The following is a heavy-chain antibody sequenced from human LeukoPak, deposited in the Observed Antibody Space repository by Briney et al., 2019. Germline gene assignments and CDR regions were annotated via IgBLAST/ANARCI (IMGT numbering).Heavy chain of an antibody. CDR2: INTDGTST. CDR1: GFTFNSYW. CDR3: TRVIAHNYDSSGKDFDY. J-gene: IGHJ4*02. V-gene: IGHV3-74*01. Sequence: GGSLRLSCAASGFTFNSYWMHWVRQAPGEGLVWVSRINTDGTSTNYADSVKGRFTISRDNAKNTLYLQMNSVRAEDTAVYYCTRVIAHNYDSSGKDFDYWGQGTLVTVSS. D-gene: IGHD3-22*01.